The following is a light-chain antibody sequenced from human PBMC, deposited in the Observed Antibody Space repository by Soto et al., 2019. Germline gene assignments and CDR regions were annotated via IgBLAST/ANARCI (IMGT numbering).Light chain of an antibody. CDR2: WAS. CDR3: QQYYSTPIT. V-gene: IGKV4-1*01. J-gene: IGKJ5*01. CDR1: QSVLYSSNNKNY. Sequence: DIVMTQSPDSLAVSLGERATINCKSSQSVLYSSNNKNYLAWYQQKPGQPPKLLIYWASTRESGVPDRFSGSGSGTDFTLTISSLQAEDVAAYYCQQYYSTPITVGQGTRLESK.